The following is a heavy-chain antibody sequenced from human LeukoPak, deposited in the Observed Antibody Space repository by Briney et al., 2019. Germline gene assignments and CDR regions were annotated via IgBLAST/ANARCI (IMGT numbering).Heavy chain of an antibody. CDR2: IWYDGSNK. J-gene: IGHJ4*02. D-gene: IGHD6-19*01. Sequence: PGRSLRLSCAASGFTFSSYGMHWVRQAPRKGLEWVAVIWYDGSNKYYADSVKGRFTISRDNSKNTLYLQMNSLRAEDTAVYYCAKDQYSSGWYGGSDYWGQGTLVTVSS. V-gene: IGHV3-33*06. CDR3: AKDQYSSGWYGGSDY. CDR1: GFTFSSYG.